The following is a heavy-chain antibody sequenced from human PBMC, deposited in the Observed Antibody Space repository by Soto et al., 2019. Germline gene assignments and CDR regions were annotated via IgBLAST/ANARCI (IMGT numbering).Heavy chain of an antibody. CDR1: GGTFSSYS. D-gene: IGHD1-26*01. J-gene: IGHJ4*02. V-gene: IGHV1-69*01. Sequence: QVQRVQSGAEVKKPGSSVKVSCKASGGTFSSYSINWVRQAPGQGLEWMGEIIPIFGTANYAQKFQGRVTITADESTSTAYMELSSLLCEDTDVYYCARDGGRHSGGIDYWGQGTLVTVSS. CDR3: ARDGGRHSGGIDY. CDR2: IIPIFGTA.